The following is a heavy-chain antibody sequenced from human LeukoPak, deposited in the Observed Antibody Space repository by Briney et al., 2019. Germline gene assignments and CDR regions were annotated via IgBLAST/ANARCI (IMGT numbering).Heavy chain of an antibody. D-gene: IGHD3-22*01. CDR3: ARLGGDSSDYPFDH. Sequence: GASVKVSCKASGGTFNSFVISWVRQAPGQGLGWMGGSIPLFGTANYAQKFQDRATITADESTSTAYMELSSLRSEDTAFYYCARLGGDSSDYPFDHWGQGTLVTVSS. CDR1: GGTFNSFV. J-gene: IGHJ4*02. V-gene: IGHV1-69*13. CDR2: SIPLFGTA.